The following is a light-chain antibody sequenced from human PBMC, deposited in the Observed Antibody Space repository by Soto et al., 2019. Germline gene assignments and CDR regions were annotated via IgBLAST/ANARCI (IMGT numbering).Light chain of an antibody. CDR2: KDN. J-gene: IGLJ1*01. CDR1: VLAKRY. Sequence: SSELTQPSSVSVSPGQTASITCSGDVLAKRYARWFQQKPGQAPVLVIYKDNERPSGIPERFSGSSSGTTVTLTISGAQVEDEADYYCYSAADNNLVFGTGTKLTVL. V-gene: IGLV3-27*01. CDR3: YSAADNNLV.